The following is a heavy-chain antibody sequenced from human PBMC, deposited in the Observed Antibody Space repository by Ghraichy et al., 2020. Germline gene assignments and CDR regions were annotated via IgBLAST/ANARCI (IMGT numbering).Heavy chain of an antibody. CDR3: ARAVSSGSYQTSDDSMDV. J-gene: IGHJ6*02. CDR2: ISSGSSFI. Sequence: GGSLRLSCAASGFTFSDYSMNWVRQAPGKGLEWVSSISSGSSFIYYADSVKGRFTISRDNAKNSLYLQMNSLRAEDTAVYSCARAVSSGSYQTSDDSMDVWGHETTVTFSS. CDR1: GFTFSDYS. D-gene: IGHD1-26*01. V-gene: IGHV3-21*01.